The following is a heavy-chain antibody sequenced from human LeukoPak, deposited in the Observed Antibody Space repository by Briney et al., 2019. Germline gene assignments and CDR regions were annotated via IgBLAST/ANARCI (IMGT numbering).Heavy chain of an antibody. CDR1: GFTFSSYA. V-gene: IGHV3-23*01. CDR3: ARVLQSGYSYGSDY. Sequence: GGSLRLSCAASGFTFSSYAMSWVRQAPGKGLEWVSAISGSGGSTYYADSVKGRFTISRDNSKNTLYLQMNSLRAEDTAVYYCARVLQSGYSYGSDYWGQGTLVTVSS. CDR2: ISGSGGST. D-gene: IGHD5-18*01. J-gene: IGHJ4*02.